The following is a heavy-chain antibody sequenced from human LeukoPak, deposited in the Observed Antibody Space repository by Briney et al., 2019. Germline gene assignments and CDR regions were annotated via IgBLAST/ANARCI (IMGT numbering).Heavy chain of an antibody. D-gene: IGHD6-19*01. CDR3: ARDKPPYSSGWYREDWFDP. CDR2: INPNSGGT. J-gene: IGHJ5*02. CDR1: GYTFTGYY. Sequence: GASVKVSCKASGYTFTGYYMHWGRQAPGQGLEWMGWINPNSGGTNYAQKFQGRVTMTRDTSISTAYMELSRLRSDDTAVYYCARDKPPYSSGWYREDWFDPWGQGTLVTVSS. V-gene: IGHV1-2*02.